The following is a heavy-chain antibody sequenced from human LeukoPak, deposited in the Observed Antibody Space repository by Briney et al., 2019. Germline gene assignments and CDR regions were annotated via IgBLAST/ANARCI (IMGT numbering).Heavy chain of an antibody. D-gene: IGHD1-26*01. CDR1: GFTFDDHG. CDR3: ARPPSGLGGATTDY. J-gene: IGHJ4*02. V-gene: IGHV3-20*04. CDR2: LHWNGVGT. Sequence: GGSLRLSCAASGFTFDDHGMSWVRQAPGKGLEWVSGLHWNGVGTRYADSVKGRFTISRDNAKTSLYLQMNSLRAEDTAFYYCARPPSGLGGATTDYWGQGTLVTVSS.